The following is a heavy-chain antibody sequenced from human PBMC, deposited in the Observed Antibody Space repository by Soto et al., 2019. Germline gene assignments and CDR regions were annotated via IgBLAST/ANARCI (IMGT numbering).Heavy chain of an antibody. CDR2: INHSGST. Sequence: SETLSLTCAVYGGSFSGYYWSWIRQPPGKGLEWIGEINHSGSTNYNPSLKSQVTISVDTSKNQFSLKLSSVTAADTAVYYCARGRSTNDPAEDYYYYYMDVWGKGTTVTVSS. V-gene: IGHV4-34*01. CDR1: GGSFSGYY. CDR3: ARGRSTNDPAEDYYYYYMDV. J-gene: IGHJ6*03. D-gene: IGHD2-8*01.